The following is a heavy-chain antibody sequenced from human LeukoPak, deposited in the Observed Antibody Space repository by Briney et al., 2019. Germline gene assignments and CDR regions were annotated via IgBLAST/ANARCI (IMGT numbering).Heavy chain of an antibody. CDR1: GFTFSSYG. V-gene: IGHV3-30*18. Sequence: GGSLRLSCAASGFTFSSYGMHWVRQAPGKGLEWVAVISYDGSNKYYADSVKGRFTISRDNSKNTLYLQMNSLRAEDTAVYYCAKDHAAGTFEPANSYYFDYWGQGTLVTVSS. J-gene: IGHJ4*02. CDR2: ISYDGSNK. D-gene: IGHD6-13*01. CDR3: AKDHAAGTFEPANSYYFDY.